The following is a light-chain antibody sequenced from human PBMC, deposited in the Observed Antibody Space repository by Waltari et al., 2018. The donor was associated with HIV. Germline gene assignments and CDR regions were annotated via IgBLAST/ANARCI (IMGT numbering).Light chain of an antibody. CDR3: MQGTHWPYT. Sequence: VVMSQSQLPLPVPLGQPPSTSCRLGQGLVYSDGNTYLNWFHQRPGQSPRRLIYKVSNRDSGVPDRFSGSGSGTDFTLKISRVEAEDVGVYYCMQGTHWPYTFGQGTKLEIK. V-gene: IGKV2-30*01. CDR1: QGLVYSDGNTY. CDR2: KVS. J-gene: IGKJ2*01.